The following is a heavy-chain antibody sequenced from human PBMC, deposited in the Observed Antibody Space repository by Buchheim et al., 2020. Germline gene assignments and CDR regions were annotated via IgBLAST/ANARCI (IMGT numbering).Heavy chain of an antibody. D-gene: IGHD3-10*01. V-gene: IGHV1-46*03. CDR2: INPSGGST. CDR1: GYTFTSYY. J-gene: IGHJ4*02. Sequence: QVQLVQSGAEVKKPGASVKVSCKASGYTFTSYYMHWVRQAPGQGLEWMGIINPSGGSTSYSQRFQGRVTMTRDTSTSPVHMELSSLRSEDTAVYYCARDGLWFGEPGAYFDYWGQGTL. CDR3: ARDGLWFGEPGAYFDY.